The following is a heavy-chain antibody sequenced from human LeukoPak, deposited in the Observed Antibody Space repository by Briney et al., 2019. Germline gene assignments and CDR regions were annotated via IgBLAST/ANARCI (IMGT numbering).Heavy chain of an antibody. V-gene: IGHV3-23*01. CDR1: GFTFSRYA. J-gene: IGHJ1*01. D-gene: IGHD6-13*01. CDR3: AKERIAAARTMGSAAFQR. CDR2: PSGSDGST. Sequence: GGPLRLSCAVSGFTFSRYAMSCDPQAPAKALACLSAPSGSDGSTFYADHVRGPFTIARDNSMNTLYLQMNSLRVEDTAAYYCAKERIAAARTMGSAAFQRWGQGTLVTVSS.